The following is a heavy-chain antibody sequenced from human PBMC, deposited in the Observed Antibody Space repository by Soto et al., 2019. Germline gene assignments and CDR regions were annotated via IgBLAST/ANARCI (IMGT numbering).Heavy chain of an antibody. CDR1: GFTFSNYG. V-gene: IGHV1-18*01. D-gene: IGHD5-12*01. CDR3: ARDFVPGYTGYSGY. Sequence: GASVKVSCKASGFTFSNYGINWVRPAPGQWLEWMGWISTYNANTNFAQKFQGRVTMTTDTSTSTAYMELRSLRSDDTAVYYCARDFVPGYTGYSGYWGQGTLVTVSS. CDR2: ISTYNANT. J-gene: IGHJ4*02.